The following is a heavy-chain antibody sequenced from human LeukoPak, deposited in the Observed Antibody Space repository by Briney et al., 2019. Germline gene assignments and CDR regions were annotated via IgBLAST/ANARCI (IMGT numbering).Heavy chain of an antibody. CDR1: GGSISSYY. V-gene: IGHV4-4*07. CDR3: ARSGCGGDCYSPYYYYYGMDV. D-gene: IGHD2-21*02. J-gene: IGHJ6*02. CDR2: IYTSGST. Sequence: SETLSLTCTVSGGSISSYYWSWIRQPAGRGLEWIGRIYTSGSTNYNPSLKSRVTMSVDTSKNQFSLKLSSVTAADTAVYYCARSGCGGDCYSPYYYYYGMDVWGQGTTVTVSS.